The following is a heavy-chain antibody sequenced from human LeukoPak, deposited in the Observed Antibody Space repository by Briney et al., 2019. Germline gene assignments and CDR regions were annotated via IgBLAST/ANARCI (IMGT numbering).Heavy chain of an antibody. CDR2: IYYSRST. CDR3: ARDQRRAFDI. J-gene: IGHJ3*02. Sequence: SETLSLTCTVSGDSISSYYWSWIRQPPGKGLEWIGYIYYSRSTNYNPSLKSRVTISVGTSKNQFPLKLSSVTTADTAVYYCARDQRRAFDIWGQGTMVTVSS. CDR1: GDSISSYY. V-gene: IGHV4-59*01.